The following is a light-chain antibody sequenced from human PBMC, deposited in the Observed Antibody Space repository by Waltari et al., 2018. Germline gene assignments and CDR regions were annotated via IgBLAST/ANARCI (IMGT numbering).Light chain of an antibody. CDR3: QQYNSYPRM. CDR1: QTISSW. J-gene: IGKJ1*01. CDR2: KAS. Sequence: DIQMTQSPSTLSASVGDRVTVTCRASQTISSWLAWYQQKPGKAPKLLIYKASSLESGVPSRFSGSGSGTEFTLTISSLQPDDFAIYYCQQYNSYPRMFGQGTKVEI. V-gene: IGKV1-5*03.